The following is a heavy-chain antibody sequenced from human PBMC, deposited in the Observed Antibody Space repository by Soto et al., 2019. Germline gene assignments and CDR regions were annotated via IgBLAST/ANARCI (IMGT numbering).Heavy chain of an antibody. D-gene: IGHD3-22*01. CDR3: ARQMAYYYDSSGYYCDY. V-gene: IGHV1-69*13. J-gene: IGHJ4*02. Sequence: GASVKVSCKASGGTFSSYAISWVRQAPGQGLEWMGGIIPIFGTANYAQKFQGRVTITADESTSTAYMELSSLRSEDTAVYYFARQMAYYYDSSGYYCDYWGQGTLVTVSS. CDR2: IIPIFGTA. CDR1: GGTFSSYA.